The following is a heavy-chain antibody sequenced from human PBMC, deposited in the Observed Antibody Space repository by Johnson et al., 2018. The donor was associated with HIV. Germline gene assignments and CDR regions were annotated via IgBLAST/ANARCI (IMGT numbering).Heavy chain of an antibody. CDR1: GFTFSDYY. CDR2: ITWTGGSK. CDR3: VRDVLFSRLKVAAFDL. Sequence: QVQLVESGGGLVKPGGSLRLSCAASGFTFSDYYMSWIRPAPGKGLEWVSGITWTGGSKGCADSVKGRFTISRDNAKNSLYLQMNSLIAEDTAFYYCVRDVLFSRLKVAAFDLWGQGTMVTVSS. J-gene: IGHJ3*01. V-gene: IGHV3-11*01. D-gene: IGHD2-21*01.